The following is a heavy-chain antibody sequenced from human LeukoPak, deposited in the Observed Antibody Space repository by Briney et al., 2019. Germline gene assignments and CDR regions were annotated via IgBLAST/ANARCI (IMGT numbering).Heavy chain of an antibody. CDR3: ARAKGAYAILGYYFDY. V-gene: IGHV3-7*01. J-gene: IGHJ4*02. D-gene: IGHD2-8*01. Sequence: GGSLRLSCAASGFTFSSYWMSWVRQAPGKGLEWVANIKQDGSEKYYVDSVKGRFTISRDNAKNSLYLQMNSLRAEDTAVYYCARAKGAYAILGYYFDYWGQGTLVTVSS. CDR2: IKQDGSEK. CDR1: GFTFSSYW.